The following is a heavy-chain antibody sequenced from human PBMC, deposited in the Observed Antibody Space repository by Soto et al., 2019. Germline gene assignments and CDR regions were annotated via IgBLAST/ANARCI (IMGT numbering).Heavy chain of an antibody. V-gene: IGHV4-4*02. CDR1: GGSISSSNW. CDR2: IYHSGST. CDR3: ARDIGITIFGVVSYYYYGMDV. Sequence: SETLSLTCAVSGGSISSSNWWSWVRQPPGKGLEWIGEIYHSGSTSYNPSLKSRVTISVDKSKNQFSLKLSSVTAADTAVYYCARDIGITIFGVVSYYYYGMDVWGQGTTVTVSS. J-gene: IGHJ6*02. D-gene: IGHD3-3*01.